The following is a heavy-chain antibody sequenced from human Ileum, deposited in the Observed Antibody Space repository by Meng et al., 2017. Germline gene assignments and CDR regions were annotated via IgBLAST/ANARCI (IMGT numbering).Heavy chain of an antibody. Sequence: HLQLQESGSGLVTSSQTLSLTCTVSGGSISSSAYSWTWIRQPPGKGLEWIGYIYQVGSTNYNPSLKSRVTIFVDTSKNQFSLKLTSVTAADTAVYYCASSTSGPELNYWGQGTLVTVFS. CDR2: IYQVGST. V-gene: IGHV4-30-2*01. CDR3: ASSTSGPELNY. D-gene: IGHD2/OR15-2a*01. CDR1: GGSISSSAYS. J-gene: IGHJ4*02.